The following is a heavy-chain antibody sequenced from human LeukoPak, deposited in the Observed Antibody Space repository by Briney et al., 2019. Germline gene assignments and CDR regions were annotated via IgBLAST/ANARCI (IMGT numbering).Heavy chain of an antibody. V-gene: IGHV1-8*01. J-gene: IGHJ6*02. Sequence: ATGQXXXXMGWMHPNSGNTGYAQKFQGRVTMTRHTSISTAYMELGSLTSDDTAVYYCARGGGSTPYGLDVWGQGTTVTVSS. CDR2: MHPNSGNT. CDR3: ARGGGSTPYGLDV. D-gene: IGHD2-2*01.